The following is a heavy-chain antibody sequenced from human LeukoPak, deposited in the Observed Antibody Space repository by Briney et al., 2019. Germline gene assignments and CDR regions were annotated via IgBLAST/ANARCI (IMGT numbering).Heavy chain of an antibody. CDR2: ISGSGGST. CDR3: TRLEYDNGGEGFDS. Sequence: GGSLRLSCEASGFTFSAYAMTWVRQAPGKGLEWVSAISGSGGSTYYADFVKGRFTISRDNSKNTLYLQMNSLKTEDTAVYYCTRLEYDNGGEGFDSWGQGALATVSS. D-gene: IGHD4-23*01. J-gene: IGHJ4*02. V-gene: IGHV3-23*01. CDR1: GFTFSAYA.